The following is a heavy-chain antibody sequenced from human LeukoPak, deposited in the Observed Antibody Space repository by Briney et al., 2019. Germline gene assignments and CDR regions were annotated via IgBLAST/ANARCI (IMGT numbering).Heavy chain of an antibody. D-gene: IGHD6-13*01. J-gene: IGHJ6*03. CDR3: ARAAGPNYYYYYYMDV. CDR1: GFTFSSYE. CDR2: ISSSGSTI. Sequence: GGSLRLSCAASGFTFSSYEMNWVRQAPGKGLEWVSYISSSGSTIYYADSVKGRFTVSRDNSKNTLYLQMNSLRVEDTAVYYCARAAGPNYYYYYYMDVWGKGTTVTVSS. V-gene: IGHV3-48*03.